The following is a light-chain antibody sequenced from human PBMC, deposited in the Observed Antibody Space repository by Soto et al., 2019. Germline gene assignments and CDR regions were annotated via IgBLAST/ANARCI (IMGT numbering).Light chain of an antibody. CDR2: DVS. CDR1: SSDVGGYNY. CDR3: CSYAGSYTLKV. Sequence: QSALTQPRSVSGSPGQSVTISCTGTSSDVGGYNYVSWYQQHPGKAPKLMIYDVSKRPSGVPDRFSGSKSGNAASLTISGLQAEDEADYYCCSYAGSYTLKVFGPGTKVTVL. V-gene: IGLV2-11*01. J-gene: IGLJ1*01.